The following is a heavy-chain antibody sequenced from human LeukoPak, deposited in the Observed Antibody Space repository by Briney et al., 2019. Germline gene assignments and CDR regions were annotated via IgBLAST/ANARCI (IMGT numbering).Heavy chain of an antibody. CDR1: GGSISSYY. J-gene: IGHJ4*02. V-gene: IGHV4-59*01. CDR3: ARVLVGVGLDY. D-gene: IGHD2-15*01. Sequence: PSETLSLTCTISGGSISSYYWSWIRQPPGKGLEWIGYIYYSGSTNYNPSLKSRVTISVDTSKNQFSLKLSSVTAADTAVYYCARVLVGVGLDYWGQGTLVTVSS. CDR2: IYYSGST.